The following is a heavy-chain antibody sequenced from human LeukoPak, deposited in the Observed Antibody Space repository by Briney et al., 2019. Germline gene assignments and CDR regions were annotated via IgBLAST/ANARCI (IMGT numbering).Heavy chain of an antibody. V-gene: IGHV3-30-3*01. D-gene: IGHD2-15*01. CDR1: GFTFSSYA. CDR3: AKDPGDVGYFDY. J-gene: IGHJ4*02. Sequence: GGSLRLSCAASGFTFSSYAMHWVRQAPGKGLEWVAVISYDGSNKYYADSVKGRFTISRDNSKNTLYLQMNSLRVEDTAVYYCAKDPGDVGYFDYWGQGTLVTVSS. CDR2: ISYDGSNK.